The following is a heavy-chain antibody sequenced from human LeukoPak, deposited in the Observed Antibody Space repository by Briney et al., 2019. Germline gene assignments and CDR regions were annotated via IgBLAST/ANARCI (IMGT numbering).Heavy chain of an antibody. CDR3: ARVLLGDYVWGS. CDR1: GFTFSSYA. D-gene: IGHD3-16*01. Sequence: GGSLRLSCAASGFTFSSYAMSWVRQAPGKGLEWVSAISGSGGSTYYADSVKGRFTISRDNSKNTLYLQMNSLRAEDTAVYYCARVLLGDYVWGSWGQGTLVTVSS. CDR2: ISGSGGST. J-gene: IGHJ4*02. V-gene: IGHV3-23*01.